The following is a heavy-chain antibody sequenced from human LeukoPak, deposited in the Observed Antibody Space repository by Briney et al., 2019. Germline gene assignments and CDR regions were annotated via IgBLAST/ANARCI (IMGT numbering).Heavy chain of an antibody. CDR2: MNPNSGNT. D-gene: IGHD3-22*01. CDR1: GYTFTSYD. V-gene: IGHV1-8*01. CDR3: ARVIKRRYYYDRGQLYYFDY. Sequence: ASVKVSCKASGYTFTSYDINWVRQATGQGLEWMGWMNPNSGNTGYAQKFQGRVTMTRNTSISTAYMELSSLRSEDTAVYYCARVIKRRYYYDRGQLYYFDYWGQGTLVTVSS. J-gene: IGHJ4*02.